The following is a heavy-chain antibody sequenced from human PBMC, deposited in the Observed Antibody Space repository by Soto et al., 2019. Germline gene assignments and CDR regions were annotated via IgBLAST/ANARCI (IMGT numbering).Heavy chain of an antibody. CDR3: AREAYGSGSYLSEYYFDY. CDR2: ISSSSYI. J-gene: IGHJ4*02. CDR1: GFTFSSYS. Sequence: GGSLRLSCAASGFTFSSYSMNWVRQAPGKGLEWVSSISSSSYIYYADSVKGRFTISRDNAKNSLYLQMNSLRAEDTAVYYCAREAYGSGSYLSEYYFDYWGQGTLVTVSS. V-gene: IGHV3-21*01. D-gene: IGHD3-10*01.